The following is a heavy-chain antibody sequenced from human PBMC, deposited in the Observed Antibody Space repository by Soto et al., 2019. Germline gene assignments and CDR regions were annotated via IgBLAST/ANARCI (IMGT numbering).Heavy chain of an antibody. CDR1: GFTFSSYA. CDR3: ARDLFPNWNDEDYYGMDV. J-gene: IGHJ6*01. V-gene: IGHV3-30-3*01. CDR2: ISYDGSNK. D-gene: IGHD1-1*01. Sequence: QVQLVESGGGVVQPGRSLRLSCAASGFTFSSYAMHWVRQAPGKGLEWVAVISYDGSNKYYADSVKGRFTISRDNSKNTLYLQMNSLRAEDTAVYYCARDLFPNWNDEDYYGMDVW.